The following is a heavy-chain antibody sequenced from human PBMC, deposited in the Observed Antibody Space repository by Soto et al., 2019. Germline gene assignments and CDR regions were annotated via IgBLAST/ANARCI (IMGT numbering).Heavy chain of an antibody. CDR2: INAGDGNT. CDR1: GYTFTSYA. CDR3: AHTYSYGQFEP. V-gene: IGHV1-3*01. Sequence: ASVKVSCKASGYTFTSYAMRWVRQAPGQRLEWMGWINAGDGNTKYSQKFQGRVTITRDTSASTAYMELSSLRSEDTAVYYCAHTYSYGQFEPWGQGTLVIVSS. J-gene: IGHJ5*02. D-gene: IGHD5-18*01.